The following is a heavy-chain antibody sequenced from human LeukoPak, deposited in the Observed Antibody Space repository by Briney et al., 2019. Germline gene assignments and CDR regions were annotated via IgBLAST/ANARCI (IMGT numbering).Heavy chain of an antibody. CDR3: ARRDYSYSGSYNPFDY. CDR2: IYYTGST. Sequence: SETLSLTCTVSGGSIRNYYWIWIRQPPGKGLEWIGYIYYTGSTNYNPSLKSRVTISIDTSKNQFSLKLSSVTAADTAVYYCARRDYSYSGSYNPFDYWGQGTLVTVSS. D-gene: IGHD1-26*01. J-gene: IGHJ4*02. CDR1: GGSIRNYY. V-gene: IGHV4-59*08.